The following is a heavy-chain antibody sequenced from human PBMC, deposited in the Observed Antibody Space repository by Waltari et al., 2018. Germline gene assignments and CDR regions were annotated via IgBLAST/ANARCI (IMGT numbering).Heavy chain of an antibody. V-gene: IGHV4-59*08. J-gene: IGHJ4*02. CDR1: GGSISSYY. D-gene: IGHD6-13*01. CDR2: IYYSGST. Sequence: QEQLQESGPGLVKPSETLSLTCTVSGGSISSYYWSWIGQPPGKGLEWIGYIYYSGSTNYNPSLKSRVTISVDTSKNQFSLKLSSVTAADTAVYYCARHLSSSSSPPFYYFDYWGQGTLVTVSS. CDR3: ARHLSSSSSPPFYYFDY.